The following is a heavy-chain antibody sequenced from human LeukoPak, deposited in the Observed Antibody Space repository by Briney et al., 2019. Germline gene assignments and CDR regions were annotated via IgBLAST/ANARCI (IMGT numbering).Heavy chain of an antibody. J-gene: IGHJ5*02. CDR2: INHSGST. CDR3: VSVPARIAAAGKGWFDP. V-gene: IGHV4-34*01. D-gene: IGHD6-13*01. CDR1: GGSFSGYY. Sequence: SETLSLTCAVYGGSFSGYYWSWIRQPPGKGLEWIGEINHSGSTNYNPSLKSRVTISVDTSKNQFSLKLSSVTAADTAVYYCVSVPARIAAAGKGWFDPWGQGTLVTVSS.